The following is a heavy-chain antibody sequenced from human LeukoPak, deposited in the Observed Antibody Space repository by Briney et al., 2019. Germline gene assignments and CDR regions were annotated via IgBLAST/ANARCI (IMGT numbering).Heavy chain of an antibody. CDR1: GVPIDNTNY. V-gene: IGHV4-4*02. Sequence: SETLSLTCGVSGVPIDNTNYWSWVRQAPGKGLEWIGEISHDGTTNYNPSLRSRVAMSLDRDNNQFSLTRTSVSAADTAVYYCTRENRPFCPFAYWGQGVLVTVSS. CDR3: TRENRPFCPFAY. CDR2: ISHDGTT. D-gene: IGHD2/OR15-2a*01. J-gene: IGHJ4*02.